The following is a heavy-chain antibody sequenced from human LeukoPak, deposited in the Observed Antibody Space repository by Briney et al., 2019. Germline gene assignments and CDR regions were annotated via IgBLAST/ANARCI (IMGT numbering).Heavy chain of an antibody. CDR2: INQESSEK. Sequence: PEGSLRLSCEASGFRFSGFWMSWVRQAPGKGPEWVANINQESSEKYYVDSVRGRFTISRDNAKNSLSLQMNSLRVEDTAVYYCAREVDRSFGYWGQGNVVTVSS. CDR1: GFRFSGFW. J-gene: IGHJ4*02. D-gene: IGHD1-26*01. CDR3: AREVDRSFGY. V-gene: IGHV3-7*01.